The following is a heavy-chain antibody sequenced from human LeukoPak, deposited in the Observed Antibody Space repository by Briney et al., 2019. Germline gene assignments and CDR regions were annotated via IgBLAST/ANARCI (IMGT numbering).Heavy chain of an antibody. J-gene: IGHJ4*02. D-gene: IGHD2-2*01. CDR1: GFTFSSYG. Sequence: GGSLRLSCAASGFTFSSYGMHWVRQAPGKGLEWVAVIWYDGSNKYYADSVKGRFTISRDNSKNTLYLQMNSLRAEDTAVYHCARGGGVLGYCSSTSCPLGYRGQGTLVTVSS. V-gene: IGHV3-33*01. CDR2: IWYDGSNK. CDR3: ARGGGVLGYCSSTSCPLGY.